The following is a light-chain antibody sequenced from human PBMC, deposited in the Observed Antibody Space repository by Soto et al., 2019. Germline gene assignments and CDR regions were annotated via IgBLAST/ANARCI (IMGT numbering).Light chain of an antibody. J-gene: IGKJ1*01. CDR2: DAS. Sequence: EIVLTQSPATLSLSPGERATLSCRASQSVSSYLAWYQQKPGQAPRLLIYDASNRATGIPARFSGSGSGTDFTLTISSLEPEDFAVYYCQQYANWPPWTFGQGTKVEI. CDR3: QQYANWPPWT. V-gene: IGKV3-11*01. CDR1: QSVSSY.